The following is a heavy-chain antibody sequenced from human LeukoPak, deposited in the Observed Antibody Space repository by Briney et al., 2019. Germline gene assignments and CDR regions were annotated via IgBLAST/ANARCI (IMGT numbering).Heavy chain of an antibody. V-gene: IGHV3-11*04. D-gene: IGHD1-26*01. CDR2: ISSRSSNK. J-gene: IGHJ3*02. CDR3: AREGWDLNALDI. CDR1: GFTFSNYY. Sequence: PGGSLRLSCAASGFTFSNYYMSWIRQAPGKGLVWVSYISSRSSNKYYADSVKGRFTISRDNAKNSLYLQMSSLRAEDTAIYYCAREGWDLNALDIWGQGTMVTVS.